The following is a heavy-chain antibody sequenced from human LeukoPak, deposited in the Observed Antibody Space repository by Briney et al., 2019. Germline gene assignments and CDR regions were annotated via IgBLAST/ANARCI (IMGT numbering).Heavy chain of an antibody. CDR3: AKDSSDYSDSSGYFDY. CDR2: ISTTGGRT. J-gene: IGHJ4*02. CDR1: GFTFSSYA. Sequence: GGSLRLSCAASGFTFSSYAMSWVRQAPGKGLEWVSGISTTGGRTHYADSVKGRFTISRDNSKNTLFLQMNSLRADDTAVYYCAKDSSDYSDSSGYFDYWGQGALVIVSS. V-gene: IGHV3-23*01. D-gene: IGHD3-22*01.